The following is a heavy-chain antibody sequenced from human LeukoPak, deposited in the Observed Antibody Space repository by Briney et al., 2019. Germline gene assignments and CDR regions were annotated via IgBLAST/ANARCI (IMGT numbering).Heavy chain of an antibody. CDR2: ISYDGSNK. CDR3: ARGPGKAYCGGDCYSGVGYFDY. D-gene: IGHD2-21*02. Sequence: HPGGSQRLSCAASGLTFSSYAMHWVRQAPGKALEWVAVISYDGSNKYYADSVKGRFTISRDNSKNTLYLQMNSLRAEDTAVYYCARGPGKAYCGGDCYSGVGYFDYWGQGTLVTVSS. V-gene: IGHV3-30*04. CDR1: GLTFSSYA. J-gene: IGHJ4*02.